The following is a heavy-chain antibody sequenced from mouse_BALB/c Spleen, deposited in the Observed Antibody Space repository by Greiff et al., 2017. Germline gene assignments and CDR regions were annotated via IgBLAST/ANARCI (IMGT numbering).Heavy chain of an antibody. CDR2: ISSGGST. J-gene: IGHJ2*01. V-gene: IGHV5-6-5*01. CDR1: GFTFSSYA. Sequence: EVKLMESGGGLVKPGGSLKLSCAASGFTFSSYAMSWVRQTPEKRLEWVASISSGGSTYYPDSVKGRFTISRDNARNILYLQMSSLRSEDTAMYYCARGIYYYGGSYFDYWGQGTTLTVSS. D-gene: IGHD1-1*01. CDR3: ARGIYYYGGSYFDY.